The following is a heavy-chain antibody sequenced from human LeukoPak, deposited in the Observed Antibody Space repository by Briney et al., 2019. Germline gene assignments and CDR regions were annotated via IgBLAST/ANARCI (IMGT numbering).Heavy chain of an antibody. CDR3: AREGAYDFWSGYYYYYYMDV. D-gene: IGHD3-3*01. CDR2: IKQDGSEK. CDR1: GFTFSSYW. V-gene: IGHV3-7*01. J-gene: IGHJ6*03. Sequence: GGSLRLSCAASGFTFSSYWMSWVRQAPEKGLEWVANIKQDGSEKYYVDSVKGRFTISRDNAKNSLYLQMNSLRAEDTAVYYCAREGAYDFWSGYYYYYYMDVWGKGTTVTVSS.